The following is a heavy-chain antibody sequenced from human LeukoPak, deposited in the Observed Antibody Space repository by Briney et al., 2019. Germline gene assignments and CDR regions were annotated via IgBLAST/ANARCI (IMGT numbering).Heavy chain of an antibody. D-gene: IGHD2-15*01. CDR3: AREHKPMVVAATGFDY. V-gene: IGHV3-48*02. CDR2: ISSSSSTI. Sequence: PGGSLRLSCAASGFTFSSYSMNWVRQAPGKGLEWVSYISSSSSTIYYADSVKGRFTISRDNAKNSLYLQMNSLRDEDTAVYYCAREHKPMVVAATGFDYWGQGTLVTVSS. J-gene: IGHJ4*02. CDR1: GFTFSSYS.